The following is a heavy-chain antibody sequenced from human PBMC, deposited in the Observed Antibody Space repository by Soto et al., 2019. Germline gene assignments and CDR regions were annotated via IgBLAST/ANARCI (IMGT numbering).Heavy chain of an antibody. CDR1: GFTFSSYG. D-gene: IGHD5-18*01. V-gene: IGHV3-33*01. CDR2: IWYDGSNK. J-gene: IGHJ4*02. CDR3: ASDFQGDTAMVMVPLDY. Sequence: PGGSLRLSCAASGFTFSSYGMHWVRQAPGKGLEWVAVIWYDGSNKYYADSVKGRFTISRDNSKNTLYLQMNSLRAEDTAVYYCASDFQGDTAMVMVPLDYWGQETLVTVSS.